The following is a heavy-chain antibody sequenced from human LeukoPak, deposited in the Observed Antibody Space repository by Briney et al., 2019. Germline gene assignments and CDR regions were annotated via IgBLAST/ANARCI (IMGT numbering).Heavy chain of an antibody. CDR1: GGTFSSYA. CDR3: ARFYDSSGYLDY. D-gene: IGHD3-22*01. J-gene: IGHJ4*02. Sequence: SVKVSCKASGGTFSSYAISWVRQAPVQGLEWMGGIIPIFGTANYAQKFQGRVTITADESTSTAYMELSSLRSEDTAVYYCARFYDSSGYLDYWGQGTRVTVSS. CDR2: IIPIFGTA. V-gene: IGHV1-69*01.